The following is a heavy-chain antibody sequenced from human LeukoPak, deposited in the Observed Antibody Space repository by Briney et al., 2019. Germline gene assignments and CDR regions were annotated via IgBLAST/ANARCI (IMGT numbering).Heavy chain of an antibody. CDR3: ARDLSFDWFPYYFDY. D-gene: IGHD3-9*01. V-gene: IGHV4-39*07. Sequence: PSETLSLTCTVSSGSLSNSHYYWAWVRQPPGKGLEWLRSIFYSGNTHYNPSLKSPVTISIDTSKNQFSLKVSSVTAADTAIYYCARDLSFDWFPYYFDYWGQGILVTVSS. J-gene: IGHJ4*02. CDR1: SGSLSNSHYY. CDR2: IFYSGNT.